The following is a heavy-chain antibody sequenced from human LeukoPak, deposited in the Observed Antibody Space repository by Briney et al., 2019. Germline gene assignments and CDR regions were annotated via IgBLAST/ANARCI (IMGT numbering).Heavy chain of an antibody. J-gene: IGHJ4*02. CDR1: GGSISSYY. CDR2: IYYSGST. V-gene: IGHV4-59*01. D-gene: IGHD3-3*01. Sequence: SETLSLTCTVSGGSISSYYWSWIRQPPGKGLEWIGYIYYSGSTNYNPSLKSRVTISVDTSKNQFSLKLSSVTAADTAVYYCARGIFGVVPMTFDYWGQGTLVTVSS. CDR3: ARGIFGVVPMTFDY.